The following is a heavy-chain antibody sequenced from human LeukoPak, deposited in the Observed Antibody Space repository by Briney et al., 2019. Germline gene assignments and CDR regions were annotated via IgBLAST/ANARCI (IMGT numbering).Heavy chain of an antibody. J-gene: IGHJ4*02. CDR2: ISGRGGST. V-gene: IGHV3-23*01. CDR1: GYTFSSYA. D-gene: IGHD2-2*01. Sequence: GGSLSLFCAPCGYTFSSYAMRWVREARGRARVCVSDISGRGGSTKYADCVKGRFNIYRDNSKNTLYLQMSSLRAEDTDVNYCAKFGDIVVVPAAYPESVYSGQASQVTVSS. CDR3: AKFGDIVVVPAAYPESVY.